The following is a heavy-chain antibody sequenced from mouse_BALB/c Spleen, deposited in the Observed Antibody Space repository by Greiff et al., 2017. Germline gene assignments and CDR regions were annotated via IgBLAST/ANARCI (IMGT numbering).Heavy chain of an antibody. J-gene: IGHJ3*01. D-gene: IGHD1-1*01. CDR1: GYSFTGYN. CDR2: IDPYYGGT. CDR3: AKGPYYYGSSYVGFAY. Sequence: VQLKQSGPELEKPGASVKISCKASGYSFTGYNMNWVKQSNGKSLEWIGNIDPYYGGTSYNQKFKGKATLTVDKSSSTAYMQLKSLTSEDSAVYYCAKGPYYYGSSYVGFAYWGQGTLVTVSA. V-gene: IGHV1-39*01.